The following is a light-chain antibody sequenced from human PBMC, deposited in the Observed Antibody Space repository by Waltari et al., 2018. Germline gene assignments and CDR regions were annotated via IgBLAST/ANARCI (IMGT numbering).Light chain of an antibody. CDR2: DAS. V-gene: IGKV1-39*01. CDR1: QSTINY. J-gene: IGKJ4*01. CDR3: QQNSSIP. Sequence: DIRMTQSPSSLSAFVGDRVTITCRASQSTINYFNWFQGKSGQAPKLLIYDASRFQSGVPSRFSGSGSGTDFSLTISSLQPEDSVTNFCQQNSSIPFGGGTKVNIK.